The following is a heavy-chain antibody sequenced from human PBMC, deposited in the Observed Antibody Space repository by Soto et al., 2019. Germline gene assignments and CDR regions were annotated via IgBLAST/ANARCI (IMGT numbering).Heavy chain of an antibody. D-gene: IGHD6-6*01. Sequence: QMQLQESGPRLVKPSETLSLTCTVSGGSINSYYWSWIRQPPGKGLEWIGYIYDSGDTNYNPSLTSRVTISVDTSKNQFSLRLSSVTAADTALYYCAATVAARPIAYWGQGILVTVSS. CDR3: AATVAARPIAY. CDR1: GGSINSYY. J-gene: IGHJ4*02. CDR2: IYDSGDT. V-gene: IGHV4-59*01.